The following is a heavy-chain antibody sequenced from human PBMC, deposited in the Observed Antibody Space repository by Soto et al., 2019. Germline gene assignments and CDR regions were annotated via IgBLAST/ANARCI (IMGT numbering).Heavy chain of an antibody. D-gene: IGHD1-1*01. CDR3: ARATGTTSRSYYYYGKDG. V-gene: IGHV3-13*01. J-gene: IGHJ6*02. Sequence: VGSLRLSCAASGFTFSSYDMHWVRQATGKGLEWVSAIGTAGDTYYPGSVKGRFTISRENAKNSLYLQMNSLRAEDTAVYYCARATGTTSRSYYYYGKDGWGQGTTVTVSS. CDR2: IGTAGDT. CDR1: GFTFSSYD.